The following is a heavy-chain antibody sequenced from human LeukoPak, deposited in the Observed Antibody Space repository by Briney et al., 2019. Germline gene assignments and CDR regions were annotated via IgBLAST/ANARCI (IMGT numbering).Heavy chain of an antibody. Sequence: GASVKVSCKASGYTFTSYYMHWVRQAPGQGLEWMGWMNPNSGNTGYAQKFQGRVTMTRNTSISTAYMELSSLRSEDTAVYYCASTHHSSSWESDAFDIWGQGTMVTVSS. CDR3: ASTHHSSSWESDAFDI. J-gene: IGHJ3*02. D-gene: IGHD6-13*01. CDR1: GYTFTSYY. CDR2: MNPNSGNT. V-gene: IGHV1-8*02.